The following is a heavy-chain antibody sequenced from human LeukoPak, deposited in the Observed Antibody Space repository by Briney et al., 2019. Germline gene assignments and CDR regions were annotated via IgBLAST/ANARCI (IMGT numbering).Heavy chain of an antibody. CDR2: ISAGNGNT. CDR3: ARGIMVPYYYGMDV. Sequence: GASVKVSCKASGYTCTSYAIHWVRQAPGQRLEWMGWISAGNGNTKYSQKCQGRVTITRETSASTAYMELSSLRSEDTAVYYCARGIMVPYYYGMDVWGQGTTVTVSS. D-gene: IGHD3-10*01. J-gene: IGHJ6*02. CDR1: GYTCTSYA. V-gene: IGHV1-3*01.